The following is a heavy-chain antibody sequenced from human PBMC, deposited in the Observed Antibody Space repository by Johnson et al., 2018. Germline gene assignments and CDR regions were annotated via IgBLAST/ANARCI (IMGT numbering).Heavy chain of an antibody. V-gene: IGHV3-30-3*01. D-gene: IGHD6-19*01. J-gene: IGHJ6*03. CDR1: GFTFSSYA. Sequence: QVQLVESGGGVVQPGRSXRLSCAASGFTFSSYAMHWVRQAPGKGLEWVAVISYDGSNKYYADSVKGRFTISRDNSKNTLYLQMNSLRAEDTAVYYCARAEESSGWLYYYYYMDVWGKGTTVTVSS. CDR2: ISYDGSNK. CDR3: ARAEESSGWLYYYYYMDV.